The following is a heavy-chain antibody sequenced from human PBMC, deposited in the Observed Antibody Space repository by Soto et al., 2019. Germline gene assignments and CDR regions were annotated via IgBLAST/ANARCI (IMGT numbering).Heavy chain of an antibody. CDR1: GGSISSYY. V-gene: IGHV4-59*08. J-gene: IGHJ4*02. CDR3: ASALGGYDYGYFDY. D-gene: IGHD5-12*01. Sequence: PSETLSLTCTVSGGSISSYYWSWIRQPPGKGLEWIGYIYYSGSTNYNPSLKSRVTISVDTSKNQFSLKLSSVTAADTAVYYCASALGGYDYGYFDYWGQGTLVTVSS. CDR2: IYYSGST.